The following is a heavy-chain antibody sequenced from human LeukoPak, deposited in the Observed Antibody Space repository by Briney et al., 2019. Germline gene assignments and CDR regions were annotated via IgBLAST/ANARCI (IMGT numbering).Heavy chain of an antibody. CDR1: GFTFSNYA. D-gene: IGHD3-10*01. CDR3: ARGRSGWYFDL. J-gene: IGHJ2*01. V-gene: IGHV3-48*02. Sequence: GGSLRLSCAASGFTFSNYAMHWVRQTPGKGLEWISYISSSSTTIYYADSVEGRFTISRDNAKNSLDLQMNSLRDEDTAVYYCARGRSGWYFDLWGRGTLVTVSS. CDR2: ISSSSTTI.